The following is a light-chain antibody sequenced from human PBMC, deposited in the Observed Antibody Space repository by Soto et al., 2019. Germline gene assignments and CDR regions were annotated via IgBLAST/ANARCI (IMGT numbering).Light chain of an antibody. V-gene: IGKV1-5*01. CDR2: DAS. J-gene: IGKJ4*01. CDR3: QQYNSYPLT. Sequence: DIQMTQSPSTLSASVGDRVTVTCRASQTIGSWLAWYQQKPGRAPKLLIFDASSLESGVPSRFSGNGSGTEFTLTISGLQPDDFASYYCQQYNSYPLTFGGGTKVDIK. CDR1: QTIGSW.